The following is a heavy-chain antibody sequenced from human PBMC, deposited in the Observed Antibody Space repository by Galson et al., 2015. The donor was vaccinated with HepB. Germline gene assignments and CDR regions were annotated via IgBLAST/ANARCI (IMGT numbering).Heavy chain of an antibody. CDR1: GGSISNYY. CDR3: ARGLYSSGWEFDY. V-gene: IGHV4-59*01. J-gene: IGHJ4*02. Sequence: ETLSLTCTVSGGSISNYYWSWIRQPPGKGLEWIGYIYYSGSTHYNPSLKSRVTISVDTSKNQFSLKLSSVTVADTAMYYCARGLYSSGWEFDYWGQGTLVTVSS. CDR2: IYYSGST. D-gene: IGHD6-19*01.